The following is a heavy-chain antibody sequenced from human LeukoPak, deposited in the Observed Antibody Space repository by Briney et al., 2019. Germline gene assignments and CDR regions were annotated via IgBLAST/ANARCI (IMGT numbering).Heavy chain of an antibody. CDR2: MNPGNGDT. V-gene: IGHV1-8*01. CDR1: GYTFTTHD. J-gene: IGHJ4*02. D-gene: IGHD3-9*01. Sequence: ASVKVSCKASGYTFTTHDLTWVRQATGQGLEWMGWMNPGNGDTAYAQKFQGRVAMTRDTSMSTAYMELNNLGSEDTAIYYCARGLGDYNTDWFPVSGYWGQGTPVTVSS. CDR3: ARGLGDYNTDWFPVSGY.